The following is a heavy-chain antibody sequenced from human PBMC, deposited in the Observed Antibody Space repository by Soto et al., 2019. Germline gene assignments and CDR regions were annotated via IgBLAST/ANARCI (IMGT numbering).Heavy chain of an antibody. Sequence: PSETLSLTCTVSGGSISGYYWSWIRQPPGKGLEWIGYIYYSGSTNYNPSLKSRVTISIDTSKNQFSLKLSSVTAADTAVYYCASLKLGYSTFDPWGQGTLVTVSS. CDR1: GGSISGYY. J-gene: IGHJ5*02. D-gene: IGHD5-18*01. CDR3: ASLKLGYSTFDP. V-gene: IGHV4-59*08. CDR2: IYYSGST.